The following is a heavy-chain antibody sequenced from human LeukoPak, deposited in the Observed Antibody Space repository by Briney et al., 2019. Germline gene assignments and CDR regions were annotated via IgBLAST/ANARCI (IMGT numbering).Heavy chain of an antibody. V-gene: IGHV3-21*01. J-gene: IGHJ5*02. CDR1: GFTFSSYS. CDR3: ARDRNEDWFDP. CDR2: ISSTHSYI. Sequence: GGSLRLSCAVSGFTFSSYSMDWVRQAPGRGLGWVSSISSTHSYIYYAGSVKGRFTISRENAKNSLYLQMNSLRAEDTAVYYCARDRNEDWFDPWGQGTLVTVSS.